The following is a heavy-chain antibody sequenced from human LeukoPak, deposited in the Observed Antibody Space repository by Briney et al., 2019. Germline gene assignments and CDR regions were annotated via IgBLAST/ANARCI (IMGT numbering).Heavy chain of an antibody. J-gene: IGHJ4*02. V-gene: IGHV3-43*02. Sequence: GGSLRLSCAASGFTFDDYAMHWVRQAPGKGLEWVSLISGDGGSTYYADSVKGRFNISRDNSKNSLYLQMNSLRTEDTALYYCANLLSIVGAKAFDYWGQGTLVTVSS. CDR3: ANLLSIVGAKAFDY. CDR2: ISGDGGST. D-gene: IGHD1-26*01. CDR1: GFTFDDYA.